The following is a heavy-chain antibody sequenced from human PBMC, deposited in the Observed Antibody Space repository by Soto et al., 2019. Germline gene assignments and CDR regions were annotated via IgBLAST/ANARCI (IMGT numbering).Heavy chain of an antibody. Sequence: SETLSLTCTASGGSISSSSYYWGWIRQPPGKGLEWIGSIYYSGSTYYNPSLKSRVTISVDTSKNQFSLKLSSVTAADTAVYYCARRYSSSLSPWGQGTLVTVSS. CDR2: IYYSGST. CDR3: ARRYSSSLSP. J-gene: IGHJ5*02. V-gene: IGHV4-39*01. D-gene: IGHD6-13*01. CDR1: GGSISSSSYY.